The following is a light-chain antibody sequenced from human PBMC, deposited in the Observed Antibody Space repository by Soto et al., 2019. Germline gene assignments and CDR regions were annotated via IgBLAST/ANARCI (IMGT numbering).Light chain of an antibody. V-gene: IGKV1-17*01. CDR2: VAS. CDR1: QGIRNY. Sequence: IQMTQSPFSLSASVGDTVTVTCRASQGIRNYLNWFQQKPGKAPKRLISVASTLQSGVPSRFSGSGSGTEFTLTISSLQPEDSATYYCLQHNTYPYTFGQGTKLEIK. J-gene: IGKJ2*01. CDR3: LQHNTYPYT.